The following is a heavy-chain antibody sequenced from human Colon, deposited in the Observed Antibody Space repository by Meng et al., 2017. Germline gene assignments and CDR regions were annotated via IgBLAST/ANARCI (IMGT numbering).Heavy chain of an antibody. J-gene: IGHJ5*02. Sequence: QVQLQQWGAGLFKPSATLSLTRAVYGGSFSGYYWSWIRQPPGKGLEWIGEINHSGSTNYNPSLKSRVTISVDTSKNQFSLKLSSVTAADTAVYYCARERLSSGWYGGRWFDPWGQGTLVTVSS. D-gene: IGHD6-19*01. CDR3: ARERLSSGWYGGRWFDP. CDR2: INHSGST. CDR1: GGSFSGYY. V-gene: IGHV4-34*01.